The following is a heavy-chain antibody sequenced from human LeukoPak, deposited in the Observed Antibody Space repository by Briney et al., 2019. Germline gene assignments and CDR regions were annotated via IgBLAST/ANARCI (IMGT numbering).Heavy chain of an antibody. V-gene: IGHV4-4*02. J-gene: IGHJ4*02. CDR2: IYYSGST. CDR3: ARDHSSGWTFDY. D-gene: IGHD6-19*01. Sequence: SETLSLTCAVSGGSISSSPWCSWVRQPPGKGLEWIGSIYYSGSTYYNPSLKSRVTISVDTSKNQFSLKLSPVTAADTAVYYCARDHSSGWTFDYWGQGTLVTVSS. CDR1: GGSISSSPW.